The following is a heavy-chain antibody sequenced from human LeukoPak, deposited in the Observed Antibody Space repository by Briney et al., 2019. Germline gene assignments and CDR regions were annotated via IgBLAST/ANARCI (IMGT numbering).Heavy chain of an antibody. Sequence: GESLKISCKGSGYIFTSYWISRVRQMPGKGLEWMGRIDPSDSYTNYSPSFQCHVTISADMSITTAYLQWSSLNASDTAMYYCASLGYPSPGIAAAGTVGPYNWFDPWGQGTLVPVSS. CDR1: GYIFTSYW. J-gene: IGHJ5*02. V-gene: IGHV5-10-1*01. CDR2: IDPSDSYT. CDR3: ASLGYPSPGIAAAGTVGPYNWFDP. D-gene: IGHD6-13*01.